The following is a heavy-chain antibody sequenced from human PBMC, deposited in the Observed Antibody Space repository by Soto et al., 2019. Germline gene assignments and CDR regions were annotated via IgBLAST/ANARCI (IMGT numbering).Heavy chain of an antibody. CDR3: ARDLVAAGTGWFDP. CDR1: GVSIISSNW. Sequence: SETLSLTCAVSGVSIISSNWLIWVRQTPGKGLEWIGEIYHSGSTNYNPSLKSRVTISVDKSKNQFSLKLSSVTAADTAVYYCARDLVAAGTGWFDPWGQGTLVTVSS. D-gene: IGHD6-13*01. J-gene: IGHJ5*02. CDR2: IYHSGST. V-gene: IGHV4-4*02.